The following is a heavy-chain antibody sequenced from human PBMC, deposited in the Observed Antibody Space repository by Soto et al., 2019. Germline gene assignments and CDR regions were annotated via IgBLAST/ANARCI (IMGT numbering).Heavy chain of an antibody. Sequence: QVQLVQSGAEVKKPGSSVKVSCKASGGTFSTYAISWVRQAPGKGLEWRGGIIPIFGTAKYAQKFQGRVTITADESTSTAYMELSSLRSEDTAVYYCAREIFGVIISGGRDAFDIWGQGTMVTVSS. CDR2: IIPIFGTA. D-gene: IGHD3-3*01. J-gene: IGHJ3*02. CDR3: AREIFGVIISGGRDAFDI. V-gene: IGHV1-69*01. CDR1: GGTFSTYA.